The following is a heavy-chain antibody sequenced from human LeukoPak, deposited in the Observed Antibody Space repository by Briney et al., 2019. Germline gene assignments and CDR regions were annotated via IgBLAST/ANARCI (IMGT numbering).Heavy chain of an antibody. Sequence: GGSLRLSCAASGFTFSSYGMHWVRQAPGKGLEWVAFIRYDGSNKYYADSVKGRFTISRDNAKNSLYLQMNSLRAEDTAVYYCARVLHKRNYDSTTYYGYWGQGTLVTVSS. CDR1: GFTFSSYG. D-gene: IGHD3-22*01. V-gene: IGHV3-30*02. CDR2: IRYDGSNK. CDR3: ARVLHKRNYDSTTYYGY. J-gene: IGHJ4*02.